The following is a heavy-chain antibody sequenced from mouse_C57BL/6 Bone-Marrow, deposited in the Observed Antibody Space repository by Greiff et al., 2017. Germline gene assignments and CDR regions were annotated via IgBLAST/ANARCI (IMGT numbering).Heavy chain of an antibody. CDR3: ARTYGSGYWYLDF. CDR2: ISTYYGDA. Sequence: VQLQESGPELVRPGVSVKISCKGSGYTFTDYAMHWVKQSHAQSLEWIGVISTYYGDASYNQKFKDKATMTVDKASSTAYMQLARLTSEDSAVYYCARTYGSGYWYLDFWGTGTTVTVSS. V-gene: IGHV1-67*01. J-gene: IGHJ1*03. CDR1: GYTFTDYA. D-gene: IGHD1-1*01.